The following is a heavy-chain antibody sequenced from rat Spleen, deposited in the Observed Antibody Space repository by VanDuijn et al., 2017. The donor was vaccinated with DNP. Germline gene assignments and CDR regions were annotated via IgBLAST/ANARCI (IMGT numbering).Heavy chain of an antibody. Sequence: EVQLQESGPGLVKPSQSLSLTCSVTAYSITDNYWAWIRKFPGNKMEWMGYISYSGSTSYNPSLKSRISVTRDTSRNHFFLQLNSVTTEDTATYYGARWGGLAFDYWGQGVMVTVSS. V-gene: IGHV3-1*01. CDR3: ARWGGLAFDY. CDR2: ISYSGST. CDR1: AYSITDNY. J-gene: IGHJ2*01. D-gene: IGHD1-11*01.